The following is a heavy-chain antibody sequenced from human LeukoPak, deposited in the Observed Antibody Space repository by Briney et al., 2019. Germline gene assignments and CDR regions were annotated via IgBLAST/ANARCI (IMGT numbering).Heavy chain of an antibody. CDR2: IIPIFGTA. Sequence: SVKVSCKASGGTFSSYAISWVRQAPGQGLEWMGGIIPIFGTANYAQKFQGRVTITADKSTSTAYMGLSSLRSEDTAVYYCASGRYYDSSAPSYYWGQGTLVTVSS. J-gene: IGHJ4*02. V-gene: IGHV1-69*06. D-gene: IGHD3-22*01. CDR1: GGTFSSYA. CDR3: ASGRYYDSSAPSYY.